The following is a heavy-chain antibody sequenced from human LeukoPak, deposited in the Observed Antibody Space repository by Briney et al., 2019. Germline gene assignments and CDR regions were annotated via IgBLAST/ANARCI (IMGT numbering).Heavy chain of an antibody. V-gene: IGHV3-23*01. J-gene: IGHJ4*02. D-gene: IGHD6-13*01. CDR2: ARASGGIT. Sequence: QPGGSLRLSCVASGFTFTSYAMSWVRQAPGKGLESVSTARASGGITYYADSVKGRFTISRDSSKNTLHLQMNSLRAEDTAVYCCAKVMAAAGTWFFDYWSQGTLVTVSS. CDR1: GFTFTSYA. CDR3: AKVMAAAGTWFFDY.